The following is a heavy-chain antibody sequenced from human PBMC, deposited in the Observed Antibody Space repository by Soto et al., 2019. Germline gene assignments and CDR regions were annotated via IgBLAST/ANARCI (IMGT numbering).Heavy chain of an antibody. CDR3: AKVGRGGSTGWFDF. V-gene: IGHV3-33*06. D-gene: IGHD6-19*01. Sequence: QVVLVESGGGVVQPGRSLRLSCAASGFTFSLYGVHWVRQAPGKGLEWVAIIWNDGSNKYYADSVRGRFTVSRDNSKNTAYLQMNSLTAEDTAIYYCAKVGRGGSTGWFDFWGQGTLVTVSS. CDR1: GFTFSLYG. CDR2: IWNDGSNK. J-gene: IGHJ4*02.